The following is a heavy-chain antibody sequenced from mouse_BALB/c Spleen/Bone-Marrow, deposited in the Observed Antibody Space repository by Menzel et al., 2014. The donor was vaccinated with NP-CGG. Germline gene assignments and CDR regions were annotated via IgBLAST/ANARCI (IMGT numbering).Heavy chain of an antibody. CDR2: IDPENGNT. CDR1: GFNIKDYY. CDR3: AGGNYRFAY. Sequence: VQLKESGAELVRPGALVKLSCKASGFNIKDYYMHWVKQRPGQGLEWIGWIDPENGNTIYDPKFQGKASITADTSSNTAYLQLSSLTSEDTAVYYCAGGNYRFAYWGQGTLVTVSA. V-gene: IGHV14-1*02. J-gene: IGHJ3*01. D-gene: IGHD2-1*01.